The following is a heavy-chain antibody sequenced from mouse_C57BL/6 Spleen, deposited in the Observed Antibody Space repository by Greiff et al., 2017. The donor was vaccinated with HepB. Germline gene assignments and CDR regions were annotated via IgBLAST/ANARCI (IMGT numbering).Heavy chain of an antibody. V-gene: IGHV1-81*01. D-gene: IGHD1-1*01. CDR2: IYPRSGNT. Sequence: QVQLKESGAELARPGASVKLSCKASGYTFTSYGISWVKQRTGQGLGWIGEIYPRSGNTYYNEKFKGKATLTADKSSSTAYMELRSLTSEDSAVYFCARRDYGSSLGFAYWGQGTLVTVSA. CDR3: ARRDYGSSLGFAY. J-gene: IGHJ3*01. CDR1: GYTFTSYG.